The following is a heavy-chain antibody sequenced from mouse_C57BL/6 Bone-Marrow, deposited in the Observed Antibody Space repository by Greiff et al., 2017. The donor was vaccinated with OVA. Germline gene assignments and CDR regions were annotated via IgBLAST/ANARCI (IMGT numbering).Heavy chain of an antibody. D-gene: IGHD1-1*01. Sequence: EVKLMESGGGLVKPGGSLKLSCAASGFTFSSYAMSWVRQTPEKRLEWVATISDGGSYTYYPDNVKGRFTISRDNAKNNLYLQMSHLKSEDTAMYYCARGGYYGSSWYFDVWGTGTTVTVSS. CDR3: ARGGYYGSSWYFDV. V-gene: IGHV5-4*03. J-gene: IGHJ1*03. CDR2: ISDGGSYT. CDR1: GFTFSSYA.